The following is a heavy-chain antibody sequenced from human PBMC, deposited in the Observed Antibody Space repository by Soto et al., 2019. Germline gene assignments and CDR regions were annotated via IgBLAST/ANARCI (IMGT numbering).Heavy chain of an antibody. CDR2: IKSKSDGETT. Sequence: PGGSLRLSCAASGFTFSNAWMNWARQAPGKGLEWVGRIKSKSDGETTDYAAPVKGRFTISRDDSKNTLYLQMNSLKTEDTAVYYCTTGLTYYYDSSGYYWAGGMDVWGQGITVTVSS. D-gene: IGHD3-22*01. V-gene: IGHV3-15*01. CDR1: GFTFSNAW. J-gene: IGHJ6*02. CDR3: TTGLTYYYDSSGYYWAGGMDV.